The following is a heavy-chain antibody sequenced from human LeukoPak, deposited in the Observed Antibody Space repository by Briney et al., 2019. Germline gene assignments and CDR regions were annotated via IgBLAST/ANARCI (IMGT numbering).Heavy chain of an antibody. CDR3: AKKFNYYDSSGYIDY. J-gene: IGHJ4*02. Sequence: GGSLRLSCAASGFTFSSYDMHWVRQAPGKGLEWVAVISYDGSNKYYAGSVKGRFTISRDNSKNTLYLQMNSLRAEDTAVYYCAKKFNYYDSSGYIDYWGQGTLVTVSS. V-gene: IGHV3-30*18. D-gene: IGHD3-22*01. CDR1: GFTFSSYD. CDR2: ISYDGSNK.